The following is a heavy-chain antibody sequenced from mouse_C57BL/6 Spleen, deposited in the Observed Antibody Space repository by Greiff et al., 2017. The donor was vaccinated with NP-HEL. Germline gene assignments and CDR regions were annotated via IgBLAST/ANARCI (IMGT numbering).Heavy chain of an antibody. V-gene: IGHV14-4*01. CDR2: IDPENGDT. Sequence: VQLQQSGAELVRPGASVKLSCTASGFNIKDDYMHWVKQRPEQGLEWIGWIDPENGDTEYAAKFQGKATITADTSSNTAYLQLSSLTSEDTAVYYCTTINWGGAGFAYWGQGTLVTVSA. D-gene: IGHD4-1*01. J-gene: IGHJ3*01. CDR3: TTINWGGAGFAY. CDR1: GFNIKDDY.